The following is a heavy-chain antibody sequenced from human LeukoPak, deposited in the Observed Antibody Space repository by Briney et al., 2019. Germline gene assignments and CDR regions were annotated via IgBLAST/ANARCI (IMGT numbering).Heavy chain of an antibody. Sequence: PGGSLRLSCAASGCTFSSYAMSWVRQAPGKGLEWVSAISGSGGSTYYADSVKGRFTISRDNSKNTLYLQMNSLRAEDTAVYYCAKDGYSSGTYYFDYWGQGTLVTVSS. V-gene: IGHV3-23*01. CDR2: ISGSGGST. CDR1: GCTFSSYA. CDR3: AKDGYSSGTYYFDY. D-gene: IGHD6-19*01. J-gene: IGHJ4*02.